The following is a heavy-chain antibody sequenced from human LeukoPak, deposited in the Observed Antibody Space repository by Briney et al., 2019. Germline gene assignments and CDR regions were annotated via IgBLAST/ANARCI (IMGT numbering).Heavy chain of an antibody. V-gene: IGHV4-59*01. CDR2: IYYSGST. J-gene: IGHJ4*02. D-gene: IGHD6-13*01. CDR3: ARGQNYSRGGVDY. Sequence: SETLSLTCTVSGGPISSDYWSWIRQPPGRGLEWIGNIYYSGSTNYNPSLKSRVTISVDTSRNQFSLKLSSVTAADTAVYYCARGQNYSRGGVDYWGQGTLVTVSS. CDR1: GGPISSDY.